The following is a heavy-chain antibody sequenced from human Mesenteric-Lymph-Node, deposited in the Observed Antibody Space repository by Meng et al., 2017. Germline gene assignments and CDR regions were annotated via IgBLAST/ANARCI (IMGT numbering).Heavy chain of an antibody. CDR1: GFTFSSYA. D-gene: IGHD3/OR15-3a*01. V-gene: IGHV3-23*01. CDR3: AKGRTSDY. J-gene: IGHJ4*02. CDR2: ISGSDDTT. Sequence: GESLKISCAASGFTFSSYAMSWVRQAPEKGLEWVSTISGSDDTTYYADSVKGRFTVSRDNSRNTLYLQMNSLRAEDTAVYYCAKGRTSDYWGQGTLVTVSS.